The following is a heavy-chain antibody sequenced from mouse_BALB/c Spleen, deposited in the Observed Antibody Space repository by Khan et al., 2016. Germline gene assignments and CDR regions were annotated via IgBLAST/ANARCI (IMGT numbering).Heavy chain of an antibody. Sequence: VQLQQPGPDLVKPGASVKISCKASGYSFTGYYMYWVKQSHEKSLEWIGRINPNNGSSYSNQKFKGKAILTVDKSSSTAYMELRSLTSDDSAVYYCLRDAMDYWGQGTSVTVSS. V-gene: IGHV1-18*01. D-gene: IGHD1-1*01. CDR2: INPNNGSS. CDR1: GYSFTGYY. J-gene: IGHJ4*01. CDR3: LRDAMDY.